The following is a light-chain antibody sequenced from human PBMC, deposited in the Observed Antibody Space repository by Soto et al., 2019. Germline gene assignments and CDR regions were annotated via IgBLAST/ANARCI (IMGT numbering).Light chain of an antibody. CDR1: QSVSSG. CDR3: QQCNICNPA. CDR2: GAS. Sequence: EIVMTQSPVTLSVSPGERATLSCRASQSVSSGLAWYQQKPGQAPRLLIYGASTRAAGIPARFSGSGSGTEFTLTISSLQSEDFALYYCQQCNICNPAFGQGTKVDIX. V-gene: IGKV3-15*01. J-gene: IGKJ1*01.